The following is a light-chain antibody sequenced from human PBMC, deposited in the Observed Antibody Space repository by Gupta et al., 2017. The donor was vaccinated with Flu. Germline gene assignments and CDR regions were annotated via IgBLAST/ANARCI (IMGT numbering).Light chain of an antibody. CDR1: NIGRKS. CDR2: DAS. CDR3: HVWDTSDHIYV. Sequence: SSVLTQPPSVSVAPGQTATITCAGHNIGRKSVHWYQQKPGQAPVLVVYDASERPSGIPERFSGANSGSPATLTISGVEVGDEADYYCHVWDTSDHIYVFGPGTKVTVL. J-gene: IGLJ1*01. V-gene: IGLV3-21*02.